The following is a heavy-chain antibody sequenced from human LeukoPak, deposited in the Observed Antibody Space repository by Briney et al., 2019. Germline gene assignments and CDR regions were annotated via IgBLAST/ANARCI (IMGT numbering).Heavy chain of an antibody. J-gene: IGHJ4*02. CDR2: IYYSGST. Sequence: SETLSLTCTVSGGSISSSSYYWGWIRQPPGKGLQWIGSIYYSGSTYYNPSLKSRATISADTSKNQFSLKLSSVTAADTAVYYCARPIVATQEYYFDYWGQGTLVTVSS. CDR1: GGSISSSSYY. D-gene: IGHD5-12*01. CDR3: ARPIVATQEYYFDY. V-gene: IGHV4-39*01.